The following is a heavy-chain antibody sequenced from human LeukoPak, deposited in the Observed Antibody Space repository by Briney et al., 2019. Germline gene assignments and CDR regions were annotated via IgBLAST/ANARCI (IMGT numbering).Heavy chain of an antibody. V-gene: IGHV1-24*01. CDR1: GYTLTELS. Sequence: AASVKVSCKVSGYTLTELSMHWVRQAPGKGLEWMGGFDPEDGETIYAQKFQGRVTMTEDTSTDTAYMELSSLRSEDTAVYYCAATVTTYYNFDYWGQGTLVTVSS. CDR3: AATVTTYYNFDY. CDR2: FDPEDGET. D-gene: IGHD4-17*01. J-gene: IGHJ4*02.